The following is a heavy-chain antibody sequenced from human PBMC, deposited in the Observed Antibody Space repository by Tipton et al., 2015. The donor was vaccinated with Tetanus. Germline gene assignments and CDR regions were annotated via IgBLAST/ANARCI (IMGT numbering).Heavy chain of an antibody. CDR3: ARGWSECSSWSCSPFDS. D-gene: IGHD2-2*01. J-gene: IGHJ4*02. CDR1: GGSVSSYY. CDR2: VSSSGHS. Sequence: TLSLTCTVSGGSVSSYYWTWFRQPPGKRLEWIGFVSSSGHSNYSPSLTGRVPMSLDTSKQQFSLSLTSATAADTAVYYCARGWSECSSWSCSPFDSWGQGALVTVSS. V-gene: IGHV4-4*07.